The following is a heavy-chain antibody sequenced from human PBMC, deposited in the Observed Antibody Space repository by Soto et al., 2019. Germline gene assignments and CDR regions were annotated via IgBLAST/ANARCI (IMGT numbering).Heavy chain of an antibody. D-gene: IGHD3-22*01. J-gene: IGHJ6*02. CDR3: ARDDYYDSSGSGKPPPPYHYYGLDF. V-gene: IGHV4-59*01. CDR2: IYYAGST. CDR1: GGSMISYY. Sequence: PSETLSLTCTVSGGSMISYYWSWIRQPPGRGLEWIGFIYYAGSTKYNPSLNSRVTISVDTSKNQFSLTLSSVTAADTAVYYCARDDYYDSSGSGKPPPPYHYYGLDFWGQGTTVTVSS.